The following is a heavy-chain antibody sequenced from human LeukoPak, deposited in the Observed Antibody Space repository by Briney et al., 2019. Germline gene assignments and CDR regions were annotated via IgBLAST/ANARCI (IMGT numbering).Heavy chain of an antibody. Sequence: SETLSLTCTVSGGSISSSSYYWGWIRQPPGKGLEWIGEINHRGSSNYNASLKSRVTISLDTSKNQFSLKLSSVTAADTALYYCARRSRDFDWLGKGGKTNWFDPWGQGTLVTVSS. D-gene: IGHD3-9*01. CDR3: ARRSRDFDWLGKGGKTNWFDP. J-gene: IGHJ5*02. CDR1: GGSISSSSYY. CDR2: INHRGSS. V-gene: IGHV4-39*07.